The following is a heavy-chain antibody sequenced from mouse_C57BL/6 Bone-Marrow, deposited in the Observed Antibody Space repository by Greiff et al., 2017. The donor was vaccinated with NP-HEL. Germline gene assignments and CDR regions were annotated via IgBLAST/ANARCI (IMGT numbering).Heavy chain of an antibody. J-gene: IGHJ4*01. V-gene: IGHV5-4*03. CDR3: ARGSYYGAMDY. D-gene: IGHD2-1*01. CDR1: GFTFSSYA. CDR2: ISHGGSYT. Sequence: EVKLMESGGGLVKPGGSLKLSCAASGFTFSSYAMSWVRQTPEKRLEWVATISHGGSYTYYPDNVKGRFTISRDNAKNNLYLQMSHLKSEDTAMYYCARGSYYGAMDYWGQGTSVTVSS.